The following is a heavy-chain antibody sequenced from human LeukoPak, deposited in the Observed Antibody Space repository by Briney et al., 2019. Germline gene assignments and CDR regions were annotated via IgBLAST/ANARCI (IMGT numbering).Heavy chain of an antibody. CDR2: INHSGST. CDR1: GGSFSGYY. Sequence: SETLSLTCAVYGGSFSGYYWSWIGQPPGKWLEWIGEINHSGSTNYNPSLKSRVTISVDTSKNQFSLKLSSVTAADTAVYYCAREYSSSSGPFDYWGQGTLVTVSS. V-gene: IGHV4-34*01. D-gene: IGHD6-13*01. CDR3: AREYSSSSGPFDY. J-gene: IGHJ4*02.